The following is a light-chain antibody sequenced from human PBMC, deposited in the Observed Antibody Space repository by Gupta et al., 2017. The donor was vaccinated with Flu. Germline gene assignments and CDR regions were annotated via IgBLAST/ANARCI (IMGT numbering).Light chain of an antibody. Sequence: DILMTQSPSSLSASVGDRVTITCRASQAISIYLNWYQQKPGKAPKLLIYTASSLQSGVPSRFSGTGSGTDFTLTISSLHPEDFATYFCQQSYRNPLTFGGGTKVEIK. V-gene: IGKV1-39*01. CDR1: QAISIY. CDR3: QQSYRNPLT. CDR2: TAS. J-gene: IGKJ4*01.